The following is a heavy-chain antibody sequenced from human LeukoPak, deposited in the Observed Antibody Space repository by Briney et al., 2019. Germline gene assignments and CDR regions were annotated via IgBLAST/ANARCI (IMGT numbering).Heavy chain of an antibody. CDR1: GFTFSSYG. V-gene: IGHV3-30*02. Sequence: PGGSLRLSCAASGFTFSSYGMHWVRQAPGKGLEWVAFIRYDGSNKYYADSVKGRFTISRDNSKNTLYLQMNSLRAEDTAVYYCAKDCGSSSGGWFDPWGQGTLVTVSS. CDR3: AKDCGSSSGGWFDP. CDR2: IRYDGSNK. J-gene: IGHJ5*02. D-gene: IGHD6-6*01.